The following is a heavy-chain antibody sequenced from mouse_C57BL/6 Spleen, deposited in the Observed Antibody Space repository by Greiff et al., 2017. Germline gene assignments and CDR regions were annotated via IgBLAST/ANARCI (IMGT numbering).Heavy chain of an antibody. CDR1: GYAFSSSW. Sequence: QVQLQQSGPELVKPGASVKISCKASGYAFSSSWMNWVKQRPGKGLEWIGRIYPGDGDTNYNGKFKGKATLTADKSSSTAYMQLSSLTSEDSAVYFCAGTTVVAYYFDYWGQGTTLTVSS. D-gene: IGHD1-1*01. CDR3: AGTTVVAYYFDY. V-gene: IGHV1-82*01. CDR2: IYPGDGDT. J-gene: IGHJ2*01.